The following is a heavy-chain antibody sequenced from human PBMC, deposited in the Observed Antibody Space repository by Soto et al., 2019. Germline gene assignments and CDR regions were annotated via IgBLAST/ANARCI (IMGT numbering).Heavy chain of an antibody. CDR1: GYTFTGYY. CDR2: INPNSGGT. J-gene: IGHJ5*02. V-gene: IGHV1-2*04. D-gene: IGHD6-13*01. Sequence: QVQLVQSGAEVKKPGASVKVSCKASGYTFTGYYMHWVRQAPGQGLEWMGWINPNSGGTNYAQKFQGWVTMTRDTSISTAYMDLSRLRSDDTAVYYCARDPVSIAAAGIGVWFDPWGQGTLVTVSS. CDR3: ARDPVSIAAAGIGVWFDP.